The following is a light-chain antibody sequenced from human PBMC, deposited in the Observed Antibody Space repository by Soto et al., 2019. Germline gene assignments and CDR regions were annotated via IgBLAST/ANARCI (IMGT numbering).Light chain of an antibody. CDR2: GNS. Sequence: QSVLTQPPSVSGAPGQRVTISCTGSSSNIGAGYDVHWYQQLPGTAPKLLIYGNSNRPSGVSDRFSGSKSGTSASLGITGLQAEDEADYYCQSYDSSLSVHVVFGGGTKLTVL. V-gene: IGLV1-40*01. CDR1: SSNIGAGYD. CDR3: QSYDSSLSVHVV. J-gene: IGLJ2*01.